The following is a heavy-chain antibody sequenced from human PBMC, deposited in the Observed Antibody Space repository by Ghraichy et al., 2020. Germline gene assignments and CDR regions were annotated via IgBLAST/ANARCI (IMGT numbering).Heavy chain of an antibody. D-gene: IGHD3-3*01. CDR2: IGSVGSTV. Sequence: GGSLRLSCAASGFTFSSHNMHWVRQPPGKGLEWVSNIGSVGSTVYYVDSVKGRFTISRDNAKNSLYLQMNSLRDEDTAVYYCARGVRLLSGYWGQGTLVTVSS. V-gene: IGHV3-48*02. J-gene: IGHJ4*02. CDR3: ARGVRLLSGY. CDR1: GFTFSSHN.